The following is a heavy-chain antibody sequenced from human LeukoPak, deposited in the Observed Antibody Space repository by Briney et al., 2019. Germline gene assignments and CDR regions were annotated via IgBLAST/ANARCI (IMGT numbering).Heavy chain of an antibody. CDR3: VKDGEYYGSGSVGWFDP. J-gene: IGHJ5*02. Sequence: AGGSLRLSCAASGLTFSSYGMHWVRQAPGKGLEWVAYIRYDGSNKYYADSVKGRFTISRDNSKNMLYLQMNSLRPEDTAVYYCVKDGEYYGSGSVGWFDPWGQGTLVTVSS. CDR1: GLTFSSYG. CDR2: IRYDGSNK. D-gene: IGHD3-10*01. V-gene: IGHV3-30*02.